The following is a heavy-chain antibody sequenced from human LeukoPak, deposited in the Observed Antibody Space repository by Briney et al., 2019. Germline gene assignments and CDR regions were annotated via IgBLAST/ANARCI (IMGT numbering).Heavy chain of an antibody. Sequence: SETLSLTCTVSGGSISSSSYYWGWIRQPPGKGLEWIGSIYYSGSTYYNPSLKSRVTISVDTSKNQFSLKLSSVTAADTAVYYCARHLTIAAAGLDYWGQGTLVTVSS. CDR3: ARHLTIAAAGLDY. J-gene: IGHJ4*02. V-gene: IGHV4-39*01. D-gene: IGHD6-13*01. CDR2: IYYSGST. CDR1: GGSISSSSYY.